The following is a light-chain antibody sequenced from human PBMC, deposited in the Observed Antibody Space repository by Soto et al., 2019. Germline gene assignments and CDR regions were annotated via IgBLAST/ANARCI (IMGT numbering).Light chain of an antibody. CDR2: GVT. J-gene: IGLJ1*01. V-gene: IGLV2-14*01. CDR3: FSHRGGDSQV. CDR1: SSDVGAYNY. Sequence: QSVLTQPASVSGSPGQSITISCTGTSSDVGAYNYVSWYQQYPGKAPKLMIYGVTNRPSGVSNRFSGSKTGNTASLTISGLQAEDEADYYCFSHRGGDSQVFGTGTKVTVL.